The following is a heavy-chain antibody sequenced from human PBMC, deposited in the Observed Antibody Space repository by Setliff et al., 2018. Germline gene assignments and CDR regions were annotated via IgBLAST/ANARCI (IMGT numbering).Heavy chain of an antibody. J-gene: IGHJ6*02. V-gene: IGHV4-61*02. Sequence: ASETLSLTCTVSGASLSSGSYYWSWIRQSAGKGLGWIGRIYTSGATTYSPSLKSRVSISADTSKNLFSLRLKSVTAADTAVYYCAKEYVVNSFVSNSHQHYGLDVWGQGTTVTVSS. D-gene: IGHD2-21*01. CDR1: GASLSSGSYY. CDR3: AKEYVVNSFVSNSHQHYGLDV. CDR2: IYTSGAT.